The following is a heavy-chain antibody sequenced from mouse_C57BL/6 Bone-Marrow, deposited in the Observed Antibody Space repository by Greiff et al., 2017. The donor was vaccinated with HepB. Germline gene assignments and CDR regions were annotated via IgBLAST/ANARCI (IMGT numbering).Heavy chain of an antibody. V-gene: IGHV10-1*01. D-gene: IGHD1-1*01. Sequence: EVQLVESGGGLVQPKGSLKLSCAASGFSFNTYAMNWVRQAPGKGLEWVARIRSKSNNYATYYADTVKDRFTISTDDTESMLYLQMNNLKTEDTAMYYCVRQDYGSSDPWYFDVWGTGATVSVSS. CDR2: IRSKSNNYAT. J-gene: IGHJ1*03. CDR1: GFSFNTYA. CDR3: VRQDYGSSDPWYFDV.